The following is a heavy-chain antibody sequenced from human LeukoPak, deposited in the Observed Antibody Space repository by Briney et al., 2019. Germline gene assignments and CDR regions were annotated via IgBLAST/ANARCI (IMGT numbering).Heavy chain of an antibody. CDR1: GGSFSGYY. CDR2: INHSGST. J-gene: IGHJ5*02. V-gene: IGHV4-34*09. CDR3: ARKPDFLNNWFDP. Sequence: PSETLSLTCAVYGGSFSGYYWSWIRQPPGKGLEWIGEINHSGSTNYNPSLKSRVTISVDTSKNQFSLKLSSVTAADTAVYYCARKPDFLNNWFDPWGQGTLVTVSS.